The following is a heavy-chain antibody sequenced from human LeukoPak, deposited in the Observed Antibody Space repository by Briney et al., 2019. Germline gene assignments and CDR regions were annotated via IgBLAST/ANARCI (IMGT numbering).Heavy chain of an antibody. CDR1: GYTFTGYY. D-gene: IGHD3-10*01. V-gene: IGHV1-2*02. CDR3: ARGGTEDKVWFGDTTGFDP. Sequence: ASVKVSCEASGYTFTGYYMHWVRQAPGQGLAWMGWINPNSGGTNYAQKFQGRVTMTRDTSISTAYMELSRLRSDDTAVYYCARGGTEDKVWFGDTTGFDPWGQGTLVTVSS. CDR2: INPNSGGT. J-gene: IGHJ5*02.